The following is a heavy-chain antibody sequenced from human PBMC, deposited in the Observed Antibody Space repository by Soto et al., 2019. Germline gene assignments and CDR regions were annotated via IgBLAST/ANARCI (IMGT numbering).Heavy chain of an antibody. V-gene: IGHV3-30-3*02. CDR2: LSYDGSNK. J-gene: IGHJ4*02. Sequence: XXSLRLCYAASGVTFSSYSIHWVPQAPGKGLEWVTLLSYDGSNKYYADSVKGRFTIYRDNSENTLYLQMNSMRVEDTAVYYCAKKVPGSNPLDSWGQGALVTVSS. D-gene: IGHD1-1*01. CDR3: AKKVPGSNPLDS. CDR1: GVTFSSYS.